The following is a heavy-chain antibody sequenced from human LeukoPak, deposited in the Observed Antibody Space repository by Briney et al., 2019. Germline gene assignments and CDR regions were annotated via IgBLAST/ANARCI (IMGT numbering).Heavy chain of an antibody. J-gene: IGHJ4*02. CDR3: ARGRSRNYYGSGSYSPFDY. V-gene: IGHV4-34*01. CDR2: INHSGST. CDR1: GGSFSGYY. Sequence: PSETLSLTCAVYGGSFSGYYWSWIRQPPGKGLEWIGEINHSGSTNYNPSLKSRVTISVDTSKNQFSLKLSSVTAADTAVYYCARGRSRNYYGSGSYSPFDYWGQGTLVTVSS. D-gene: IGHD3-10*01.